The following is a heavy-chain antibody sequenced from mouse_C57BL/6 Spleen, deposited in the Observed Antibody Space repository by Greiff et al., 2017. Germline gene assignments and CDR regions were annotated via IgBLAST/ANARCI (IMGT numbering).Heavy chain of an antibody. V-gene: IGHV1-81*01. D-gene: IGHD1-1*01. Sequence: QVHVKQSGAELARPGASVKLSCKASGYTFTSYGISWVKQRTGQGLEWIGEIYPRSGNTYYNEKFKGKATLTADKSSSTAYMELRSLTSEDSAVYFCAKGGYYYGSSYEYFDYWGQGTTLTVSS. J-gene: IGHJ2*01. CDR3: AKGGYYYGSSYEYFDY. CDR2: IYPRSGNT. CDR1: GYTFTSYG.